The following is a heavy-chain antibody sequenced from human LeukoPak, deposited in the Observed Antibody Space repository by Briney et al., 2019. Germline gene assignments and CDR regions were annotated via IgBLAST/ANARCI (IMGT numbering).Heavy chain of an antibody. J-gene: IGHJ4*02. CDR1: GISLSNYA. D-gene: IGHD3-10*01. CDR2: ISERGGSI. Sequence: PGGSLRLSCVVSGISLSNYAMTWVRQAPGKGLEWVSYISERGGSITYADSVKGRFTISRDTSLNTLYLQMASLRAEDTAVYFCAKRGIVIRGILVIGYHQEAYHYDFWGQGVLVTVSS. CDR3: AKRGIVIRGILVIGYHQEAYHYDF. V-gene: IGHV3-23*01.